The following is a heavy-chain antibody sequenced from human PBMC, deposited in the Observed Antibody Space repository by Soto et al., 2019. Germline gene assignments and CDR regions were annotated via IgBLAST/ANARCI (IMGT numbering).Heavy chain of an antibody. CDR3: ARDTGLGLLAAAGNWFDP. Sequence: ASVKVSCKASGYIFTSYAMHWVRQAPGQRLEWLGWINAGNSDTKYSQKFQDRVTITSDTSASTAYMELSSLRSEDTAVYYCARDTGLGLLAAAGNWFDPWGQGTLVTVSS. J-gene: IGHJ5*02. CDR2: INAGNSDT. CDR1: GYIFTSYA. D-gene: IGHD6-13*01. V-gene: IGHV1-3*01.